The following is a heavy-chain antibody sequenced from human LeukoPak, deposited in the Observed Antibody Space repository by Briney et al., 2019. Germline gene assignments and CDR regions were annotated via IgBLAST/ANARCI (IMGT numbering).Heavy chain of an antibody. CDR1: GGTFSSYA. J-gene: IGHJ3*02. Sequence: ASVKVSCKASGGTFSSYAISWVRQAPGQGLEWMGRIIPILGIANYAQKFQGRVTMTRDTSTSTVYMELSSLRSEDTAVYYCARVSGYCSSTSCYRYAFDIWGQGTMVTVSS. CDR3: ARVSGYCSSTSCYRYAFDI. CDR2: IIPILGIA. V-gene: IGHV1-69*04. D-gene: IGHD2-2*01.